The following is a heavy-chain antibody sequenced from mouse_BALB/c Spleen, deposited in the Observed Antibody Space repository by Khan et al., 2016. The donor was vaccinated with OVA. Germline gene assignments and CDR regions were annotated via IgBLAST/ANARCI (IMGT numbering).Heavy chain of an antibody. Sequence: VQLKQSGPELVKPGASVKMSCKASGYTFTSYVMHWVKQKPGLGLEWIGYIYPFNDDTKYNENFKGKATLTSDKSSSTAYMELSSLTSEDSVVYYCAPVGDYYVSFAYWGQGTLVTVSA. CDR3: APVGDYYVSFAY. CDR1: GYTFTSYV. D-gene: IGHD1-1*01. V-gene: IGHV1S136*01. CDR2: IYPFNDDT. J-gene: IGHJ3*01.